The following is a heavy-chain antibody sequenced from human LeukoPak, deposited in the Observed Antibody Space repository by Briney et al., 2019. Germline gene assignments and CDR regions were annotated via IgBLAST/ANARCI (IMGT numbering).Heavy chain of an antibody. CDR2: IFNSGST. Sequence: SETLSLTCTVSGGSISGFYWSWIRQPPGKGLEWIGYIFNSGSTNYNPSLKSRVTISVDTSKNQLSLQLFSVTAADTAVYYCARHLSRSYFDAVYFQDWGQGTLVTVSS. D-gene: IGHD1-26*01. V-gene: IGHV4-59*08. J-gene: IGHJ1*01. CDR1: GGSISGFY. CDR3: ARHLSRSYFDAVYFQD.